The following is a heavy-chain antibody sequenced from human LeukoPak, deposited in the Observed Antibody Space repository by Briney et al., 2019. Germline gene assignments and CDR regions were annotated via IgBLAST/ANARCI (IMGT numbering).Heavy chain of an antibody. D-gene: IGHD3-10*01. CDR1: GGTFSSYA. CDR3: ARYYYGSGSSPWY. Sequence: ASVKVSCKASGGTFSSYAISWARQAPGQGLEWMGRIIPIFGTANYAQKFQGRVTITTDESTSTAYMELSSLRSEDTAVYYCARYYYGSGSSPWYWGQGTLVTVSS. CDR2: IIPIFGTA. V-gene: IGHV1-69*05. J-gene: IGHJ4*02.